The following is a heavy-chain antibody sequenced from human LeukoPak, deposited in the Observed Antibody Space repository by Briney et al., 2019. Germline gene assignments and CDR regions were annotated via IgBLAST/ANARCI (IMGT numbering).Heavy chain of an antibody. CDR2: ISGSGGST. CDR1: GFTFSSYA. J-gene: IGHJ6*03. D-gene: IGHD5-18*01. V-gene: IGHV3-23*01. CDR3: AKEDTAPGMPYYYYYMDV. Sequence: GGSLRLSCAASGFTFSSYAMSWVRQAPGKGLEWVSAISGSGGSTYYADSVKGRFTISRDNSKNTLYLHMNSLRAEDTAVYYCAKEDTAPGMPYYYYYMDVWGKGTTVTVSS.